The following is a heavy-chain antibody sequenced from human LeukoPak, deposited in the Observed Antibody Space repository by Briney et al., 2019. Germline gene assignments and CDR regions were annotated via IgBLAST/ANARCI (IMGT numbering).Heavy chain of an antibody. D-gene: IGHD5-18*01. CDR1: GFTFNIYA. J-gene: IGHJ4*02. CDR2: ISGSGSNT. CDR3: AREGDTAMVALDY. V-gene: IGHV3-21*01. Sequence: GGSLRLSCVASGFTFNIYAMIWVRQAPGKGLEWVSGISGSGSNTYNADSVKGRFTISRDNAKKLLYLQMNSLRAEDTAVYYCAREGDTAMVALDYWGQGTLVTVSS.